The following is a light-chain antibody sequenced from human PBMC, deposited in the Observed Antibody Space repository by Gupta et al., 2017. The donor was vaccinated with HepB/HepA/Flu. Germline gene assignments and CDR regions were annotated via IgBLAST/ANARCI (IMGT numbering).Light chain of an antibody. Sequence: DIQMTQSPTTLSASVGDRVTSTCRVSESIGSWLAWYQQKPGEAPKLLIYKASSLESGVPSRFSGTESGTEFTLTISSLQPDDFATYYCQQYSTQWTFGQGTKVDIK. J-gene: IGKJ1*01. CDR3: QQYSTQWT. V-gene: IGKV1-5*03. CDR1: ESIGSW. CDR2: KAS.